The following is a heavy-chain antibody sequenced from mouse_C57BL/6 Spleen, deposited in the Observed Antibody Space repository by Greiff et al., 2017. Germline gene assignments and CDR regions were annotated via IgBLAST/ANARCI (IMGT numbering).Heavy chain of an antibody. CDR2: IDPETGGT. CDR1: GYTFTDYE. D-gene: IGHD1-1*01. Sequence: QVQLKQSGAELVRPGASVTPSCKASGYTFTDYEMHWVKQTPVHGLEWIGAIDPETGGTAYNQKFKGKAILTADKSSSTAYMELRSLTSEDSAVYYCTSAFYGSSLAWFAYWGQGTLVTVSA. J-gene: IGHJ3*01. CDR3: TSAFYGSSLAWFAY. V-gene: IGHV1-15*01.